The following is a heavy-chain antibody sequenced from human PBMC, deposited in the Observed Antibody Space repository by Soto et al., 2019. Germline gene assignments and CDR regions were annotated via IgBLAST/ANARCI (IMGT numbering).Heavy chain of an antibody. CDR1: GFTFSHYW. J-gene: IGHJ3*02. CDR3: AVHGDYYAFDM. CDR2: INGDGSST. Sequence: EVQVVESGGGIVQPGGSLRLSCAGSGFTFSHYWMHWVRQAPGEGLVWISRINGDGSSTSYGDSVKGRFTISRDNAKNTLYLQMNTLRPEDTAVYYCAVHGDYYAFDMWGQGTMVTVSS. V-gene: IGHV3-74*01. D-gene: IGHD4-17*01.